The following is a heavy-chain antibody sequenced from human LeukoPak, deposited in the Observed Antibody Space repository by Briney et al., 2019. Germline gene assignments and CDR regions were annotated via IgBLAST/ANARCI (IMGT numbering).Heavy chain of an antibody. CDR3: ARPRPYYYGSGSYLGDLYSVDAFDI. CDR2: ISYDGSNK. D-gene: IGHD3-10*01. J-gene: IGHJ3*02. Sequence: GGSLRLSCAASGFTFSSYAMHWVRQAPGKGLEWVAVISYDGSNKYYADSVKGRFTISRDNSKNTLYLQMNSLRAEDTAVYYCARPRPYYYGSGSYLGDLYSVDAFDIWGQGTMVTVSS. V-gene: IGHV3-30-3*01. CDR1: GFTFSSYA.